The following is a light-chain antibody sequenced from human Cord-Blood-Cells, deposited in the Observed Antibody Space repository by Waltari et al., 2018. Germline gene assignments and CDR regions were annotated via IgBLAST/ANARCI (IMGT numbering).Light chain of an antibody. CDR2: GAS. V-gene: IGKV3-15*01. J-gene: IGKJ2*01. CDR3: QQYNNWPRT. CDR1: QSVSSN. Sequence: EIVMTQSQANLSVPPGESATLSCRASQSVSSNLAWYQQKPVQAPRLLIYGASARATGIPARFSGSGSGTEFTLTISSLQSEDFAVYYCQQYNNWPRTFGQGTKLEIK.